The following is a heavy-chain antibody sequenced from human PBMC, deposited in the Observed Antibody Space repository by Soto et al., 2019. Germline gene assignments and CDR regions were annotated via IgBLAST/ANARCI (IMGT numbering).Heavy chain of an antibody. J-gene: IGHJ6*02. CDR2: IIPILGIA. CDR3: ARDWMYYYGMDV. CDR1: GGTFSSYT. D-gene: IGHD2-2*03. Sequence: QVQLVQSGAEVKKPGSSVKVSCKASGGTFSSYTISWVRQAPGQGLEWMGRIIPILGIANYAQKFQDRVTITADKSTSTAYMELSSLRSEDTAVYYCARDWMYYYGMDVWGQGTTVTVSS. V-gene: IGHV1-69*08.